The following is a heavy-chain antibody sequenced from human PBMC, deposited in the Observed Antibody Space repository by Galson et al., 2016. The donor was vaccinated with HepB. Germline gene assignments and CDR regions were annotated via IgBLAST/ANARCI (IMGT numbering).Heavy chain of an antibody. CDR1: GDSVSSDSAA. V-gene: IGHV6-1*01. Sequence: CAISGDSVSSDSAAWNWIRQSPSRGLEWLGRTYYRSKWDNEYAVSVRSRMTINPDTSKNQFSLQLNSVTAADTAVYYCARGPLSYDGLTGYYPYYFDYWGQGTQVTVSS. J-gene: IGHJ4*02. D-gene: IGHD3-9*01. CDR2: TYYRSKWDN. CDR3: ARGPLSYDGLTGYYPYYFDY.